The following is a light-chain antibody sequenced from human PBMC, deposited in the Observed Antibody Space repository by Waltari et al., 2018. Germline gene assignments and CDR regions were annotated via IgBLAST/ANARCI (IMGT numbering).Light chain of an antibody. V-gene: IGLV2-23*02. CDR3: CSYAGTTSWL. Sequence: QSALTQPASVSGSPGQSITIPCTGTSRDVGDYNLFSWYQQHAGQVPKLIIYEVNKRPSGFSTRFSGSRSGNTASLTISGLQAEDEATYFCCSYAGTTSWLFGGGTKVTVL. CDR1: SRDVGDYNL. CDR2: EVN. J-gene: IGLJ3*02.